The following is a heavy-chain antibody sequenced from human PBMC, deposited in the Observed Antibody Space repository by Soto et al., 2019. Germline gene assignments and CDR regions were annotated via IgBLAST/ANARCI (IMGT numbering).Heavy chain of an antibody. CDR1: GFTFSNAW. J-gene: IGHJ4*02. D-gene: IGHD6-13*01. CDR2: IKSTTAGGTT. Sequence: EVQLVESGGGLVKPGGSLRLSCAASGFTFSNAWMSWVRQAPGKGLEWVSRIKSTTAGGTTDYAAPVKGRFTISRDDSKNTLYLQMNSLKTEDTAVYYGTTELIAAAGIPDYWGQGTLVTVSS. CDR3: TTELIAAAGIPDY. V-gene: IGHV3-15*01.